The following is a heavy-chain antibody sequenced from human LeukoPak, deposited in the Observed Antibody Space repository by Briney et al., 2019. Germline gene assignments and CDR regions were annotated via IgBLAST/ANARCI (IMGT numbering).Heavy chain of an antibody. CDR2: IYYSGSI. CDR1: GGSISSGGYY. Sequence: PSETLSLTCTVSGGSISSGGYYWSWIRQHPGKGLEWIGYIYYSGSIYYNPSLKSRVTISVDTSKNQFSLKLSSVTAADTAVYYCARGFPGGDDAFDIWGQGTMVTVSS. V-gene: IGHV4-31*03. J-gene: IGHJ3*02. D-gene: IGHD3-16*01. CDR3: ARGFPGGDDAFDI.